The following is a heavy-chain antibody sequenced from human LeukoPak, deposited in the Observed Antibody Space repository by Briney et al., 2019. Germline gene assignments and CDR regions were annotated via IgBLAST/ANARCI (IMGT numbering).Heavy chain of an antibody. CDR2: IYYSGST. V-gene: IGHV4-59*02. CDR3: ARVSVARYYYGMDV. J-gene: IGHJ6*02. CDR1: GGSVSSYY. D-gene: IGHD2-15*01. Sequence: SETLSLTCTVSGGSVSSYYWSWIRQPPGKGLEWIGYIYYSGSTNYNPSLKSRVTISVDTSKNQFSLKLSSVTAADTAAYYCARVSVARYYYGMDVWGQGTTVTVSS.